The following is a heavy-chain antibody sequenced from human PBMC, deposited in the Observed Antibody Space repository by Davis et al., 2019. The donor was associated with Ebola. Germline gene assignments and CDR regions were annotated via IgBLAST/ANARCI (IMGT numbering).Heavy chain of an antibody. D-gene: IGHD4-23*01. CDR2: MSGSGVSA. J-gene: IGHJ2*01. CDR1: GFIFKNHA. V-gene: IGHV3-23*01. Sequence: GESLKISCVASGFIFKNHAMTWVRQAPGKGLEWVSAMSGSGVSAYYGDSVKGRFTIARDNSKNSLYLQINSLVVDDTALYHCARSDSGGNWYFDLWGRGTLVTVSS. CDR3: ARSDSGGNWYFDL.